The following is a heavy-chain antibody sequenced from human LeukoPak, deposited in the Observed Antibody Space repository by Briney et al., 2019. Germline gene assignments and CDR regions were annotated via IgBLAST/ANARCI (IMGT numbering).Heavy chain of an antibody. J-gene: IGHJ6*03. D-gene: IGHD3-10*01. CDR3: ARSRGLDVHYYYYMDV. Sequence: PGGSLSLSLAASGFTLSSYAVHWVRQAPGKGLEYVSAITSDGGRTYYANSVKGRFTISRDNSKNTRYLQMGSLRAEDMAVYYCARSRGLDVHYYYYMDVWSKGTTVTVSS. V-gene: IGHV3-64*01. CDR2: ITSDGGRT. CDR1: GFTLSSYA.